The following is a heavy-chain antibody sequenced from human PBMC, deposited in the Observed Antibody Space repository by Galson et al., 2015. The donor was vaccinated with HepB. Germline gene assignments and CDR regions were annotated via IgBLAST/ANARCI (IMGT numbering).Heavy chain of an antibody. Sequence: QSGAEVKKPGESLKISCKGSGYSFTSYWIGWVRQMPGKGLEWMGIIYPGDSDTRYSPSFQGQVTISADKSISTAYLQWSSLKASDTAMYYCARRRRYYGSGSDDTDYWGQGTLVTVSS. CDR1: GYSFTSYW. V-gene: IGHV5-51*03. CDR3: ARRRRYYGSGSDDTDY. J-gene: IGHJ4*02. D-gene: IGHD3-10*01. CDR2: IYPGDSDT.